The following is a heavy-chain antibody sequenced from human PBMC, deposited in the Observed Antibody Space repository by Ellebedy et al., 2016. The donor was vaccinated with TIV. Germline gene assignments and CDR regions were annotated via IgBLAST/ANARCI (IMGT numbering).Heavy chain of an antibody. V-gene: IGHV4-59*11. Sequence: MPSETLSLTCTVSGGSLTNHFWSWIRQPPGKGLEWIASIYYSGNTNYNPSLKSRVTISVDTSKNQFSLKLTSVTAADTAFYYCARGRDYYPYWGQGALVTVSS. CDR1: GGSLTNHF. D-gene: IGHD3-10*01. CDR3: ARGRDYYPY. J-gene: IGHJ4*02. CDR2: IYYSGNT.